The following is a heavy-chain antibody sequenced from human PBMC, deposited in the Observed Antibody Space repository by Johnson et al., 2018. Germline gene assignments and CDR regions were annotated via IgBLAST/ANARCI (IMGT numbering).Heavy chain of an antibody. J-gene: IGHJ3*02. V-gene: IGHV3-9*01. D-gene: IGHD3-22*01. CDR1: GFTFDDYA. CDR3: AGPAEHDSSGYYPFPVAI. CDR2: ISWNSGSI. Sequence: VQLVESGGGLVQPGRSLRLSCAASGFTFDDYAMHWVRQAPGKGLEWVSGISWNSGSIGYADSVKGRFTISRDNAKNSLYLQMNSLRPEDTAIYYCAGPAEHDSSGYYPFPVAIWGQGTRVTVSS.